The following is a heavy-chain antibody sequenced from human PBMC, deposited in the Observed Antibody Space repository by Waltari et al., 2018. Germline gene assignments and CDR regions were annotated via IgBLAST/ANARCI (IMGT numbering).Heavy chain of an antibody. D-gene: IGHD1-26*01. V-gene: IGHV3-23*04. J-gene: IGHJ6*02. CDR1: GFTFGRSA. CDR3: AKSLSDPTVGGLDV. Sequence: EVQLVESGGGLVQPGGSLRLSCEASGFTFGRSAMTWVRQVPGMGLEWLSAMSGVGGTIYYADSVQGRFIISRDPSKNTLFLQLNSLRVEDTAVYFCAKSLSDPTVGGLDVWGQGTPVTVSS. CDR2: MSGVGGTI.